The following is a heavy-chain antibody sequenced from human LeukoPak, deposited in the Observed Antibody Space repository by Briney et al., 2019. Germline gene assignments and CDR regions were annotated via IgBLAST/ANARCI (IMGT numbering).Heavy chain of an antibody. CDR2: IYHSGST. CDR3: ARAAPASTVTKEGGWFDP. D-gene: IGHD4-17*01. V-gene: IGHV4-38-2*02. Sequence: SETLSLTCTVSGYSISSGYYWGWIRQPPGKGLERIGSIYHSGSTYYNPSLRSRDNISVNTPKNRFSLKLSAETAADTAVYYCARAAPASTVTKEGGWFDPWGQGTLVTVSS. CDR1: GYSISSGYY. J-gene: IGHJ5*02.